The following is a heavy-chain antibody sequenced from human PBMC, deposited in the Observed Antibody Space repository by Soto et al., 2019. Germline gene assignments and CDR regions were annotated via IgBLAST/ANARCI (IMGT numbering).Heavy chain of an antibody. CDR2: INPSGGST. CDR3: ARIGHGSGSELYYYYYMDV. J-gene: IGHJ6*03. CDR1: GYTFTSYY. Sequence: ASVKVSCKASGYTFTSYYMHWVRQAPGQGLEWMGIINPSGGSTSYAQKFQGRVTMTRDTPTSTVYMELSSLRSEDTAVYYCARIGHGSGSELYYYYYMDVWGKGTTVTVSS. V-gene: IGHV1-46*01. D-gene: IGHD3-10*01.